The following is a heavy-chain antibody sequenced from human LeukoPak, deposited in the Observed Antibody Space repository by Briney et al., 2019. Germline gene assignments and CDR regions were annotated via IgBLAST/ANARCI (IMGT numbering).Heavy chain of an antibody. Sequence: SQTLSLTCAISGDSFSSNSAAWNWVRQSPSRGLEWLGRTYYRSKWYNDYAVSVKSLITITPDTSKNQFSLQLNSVTPEDTAVYYCVRARTVRDPYYYYGMDVWGQGTTVTVSS. CDR3: VRARTVRDPYYYYGMDV. CDR1: GDSFSSNSAA. D-gene: IGHD1-1*01. V-gene: IGHV6-1*01. J-gene: IGHJ6*02. CDR2: TYYRSKWYN.